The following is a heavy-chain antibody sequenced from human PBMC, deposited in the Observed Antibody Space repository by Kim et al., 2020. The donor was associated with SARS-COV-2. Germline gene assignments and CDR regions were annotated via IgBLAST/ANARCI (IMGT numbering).Heavy chain of an antibody. CDR2: IKQDGSEK. CDR3: ARDLGKGYSSSWYWYYYYGMDV. V-gene: IGHV3-7*03. Sequence: GGSLRLSCAASGFTFSSYWMSWVRQAPGKGLEWVANIKQDGSEKYYVDSVKGRFTISRDNAKNSLYLQMNSLRAEDTAVYYCARDLGKGYSSSWYWYYYYGMDVWGQGTTVTVSS. CDR1: GFTFSSYW. D-gene: IGHD6-13*01. J-gene: IGHJ6*02.